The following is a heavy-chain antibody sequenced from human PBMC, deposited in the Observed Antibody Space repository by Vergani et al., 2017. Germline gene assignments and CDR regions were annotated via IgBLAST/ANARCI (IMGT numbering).Heavy chain of an antibody. Sequence: QVQLVESGGGVVQPGRSLRLSCAASGFTFSSYGMHWVRQAPGKGLEWVAVISYDGSNKYYADSVKGRFTISRDNSKNTLYLQMNSLRAEDTAVYYCAKGRQDCSGGSCYTYYYYGMDVWGQGTTVTVSS. CDR2: ISYDGSNK. J-gene: IGHJ6*02. CDR1: GFTFSSYG. CDR3: AKGRQDCSGGSCYTYYYYGMDV. V-gene: IGHV3-30*18. D-gene: IGHD2-15*01.